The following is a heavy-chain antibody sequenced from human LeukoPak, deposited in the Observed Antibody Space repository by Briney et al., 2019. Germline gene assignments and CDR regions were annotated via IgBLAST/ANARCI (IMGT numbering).Heavy chain of an antibody. CDR3: ARHKPTGSYPLEL. V-gene: IGHV4-59*08. Sequence: SETLSLTCTASGGSISGYYWSWLRQPPGKGLEWIGHIYYSGSTNYNPSLRSRLTISFDTSTSQFSLRLSSVTAADTAVYYCARHKPTGSYPLELWGQGTLVTVSS. CDR2: IYYSGST. J-gene: IGHJ4*02. D-gene: IGHD3-10*01. CDR1: GGSISGYY.